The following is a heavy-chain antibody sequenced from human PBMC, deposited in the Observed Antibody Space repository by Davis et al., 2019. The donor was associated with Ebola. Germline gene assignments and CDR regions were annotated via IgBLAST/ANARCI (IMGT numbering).Heavy chain of an antibody. CDR3: ATASSDYHYYYAMDV. D-gene: IGHD3-22*01. CDR2: IIYIFGAP. Sequence: SVTVSCKASGGTFSRYTVSWVRQAPGQGREWMGGIIYIFGAPNYAQKFQGRVTITADKSTSTAYLELSSLRSEDTAVYYCATASSDYHYYYAMDVWGQGTTVTVSS. V-gene: IGHV1-69*06. J-gene: IGHJ6*02. CDR1: GGTFSRYT.